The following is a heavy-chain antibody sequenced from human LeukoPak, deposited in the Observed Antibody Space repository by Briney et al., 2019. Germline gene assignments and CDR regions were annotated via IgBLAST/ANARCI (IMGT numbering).Heavy chain of an antibody. CDR2: IRYDGSNK. Sequence: GGALRLSCAASGFTFSSYGMHWVRQAPGKGLEWVAFIRYDGSNKYYADSVKGRFTISRDNSKNTLYLQMNSLRAEDTAVYYCTSCSHRGRNYYFDYWGQGTLVTVSS. CDR3: TSCSHRGRNYYFDY. J-gene: IGHJ4*02. V-gene: IGHV3-30*02. CDR1: GFTFSSYG. D-gene: IGHD2-2*01.